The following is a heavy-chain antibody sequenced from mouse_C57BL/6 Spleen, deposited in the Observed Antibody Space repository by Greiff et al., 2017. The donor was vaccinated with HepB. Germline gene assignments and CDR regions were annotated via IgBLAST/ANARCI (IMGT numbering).Heavy chain of an antibody. V-gene: IGHV2-4*01. CDR1: GFSLTSYG. CDR2: IWSGGST. D-gene: IGHD1-1*01. Sequence: QLQQSGPGLVQPSQSLSITCTASGFSLTSYGVHWVRQPPGKGLEWLGVIWSGGSTDYNAAFISRLSISKDNSKSQVFFKMNSLQADDTAIYYCAKEGGSSRAYYYAMDYWGQGTSVTVSS. J-gene: IGHJ4*01. CDR3: AKEGGSSRAYYYAMDY.